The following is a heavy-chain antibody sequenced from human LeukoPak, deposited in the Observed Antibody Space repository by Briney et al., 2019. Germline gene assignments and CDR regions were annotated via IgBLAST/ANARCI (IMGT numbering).Heavy chain of an antibody. CDR1: GYSISSGYY. Sequence: PSETLSLTXAVPGYSISSGYYWGWVRQPPGKGLEWIGSIYHSGSTYYNPSLKSRVTISVDTSKNQFSLKLSSVTAADTAVYYCVWYYYDSSGYYDSVYWGQGTLVTVSS. V-gene: IGHV4-38-2*01. D-gene: IGHD3-22*01. CDR3: VWYYYDSSGYYDSVY. CDR2: IYHSGST. J-gene: IGHJ4*02.